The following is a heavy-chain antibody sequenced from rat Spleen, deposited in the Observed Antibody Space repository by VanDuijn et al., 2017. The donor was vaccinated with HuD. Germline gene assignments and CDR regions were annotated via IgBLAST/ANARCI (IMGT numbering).Heavy chain of an antibody. CDR2: INTGSGGT. J-gene: IGHJ4*01. CDR3: ARDGGQLRLGVMDA. Sequence: QVQLQQSGAELAKPGSSVKISCKASGYTFTRYYLSWIKQTTGQGLEYIGYINTGSGGTNYNEKFKGKATLTVDKSSSTAFMQLSSLTPDDSAVYYCARDGGQLRLGVMDAWGQGASVTVSS. D-gene: IGHD1-10*01. V-gene: IGHV1-43*01. CDR1: GYTFTRYY.